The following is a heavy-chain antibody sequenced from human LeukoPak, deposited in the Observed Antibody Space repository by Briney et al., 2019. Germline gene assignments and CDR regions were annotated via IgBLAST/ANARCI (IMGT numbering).Heavy chain of an antibody. CDR3: ARCSSVAAAGTHYYYYYYMDV. V-gene: IGHV1-2*02. J-gene: IGHJ6*03. CDR2: INPNSGDT. CDR1: GYTFTGYY. Sequence: ASVKVSCKASGYTFTGYYMHWVRQAPGQGLEWMGWINPNSGDTNYAQKFQGRVTMTRDTSISTAYMELSRLRSDDTAVYYCARCSSVAAAGTHYYYYYYMDVWGKGTTVTVSS. D-gene: IGHD6-13*01.